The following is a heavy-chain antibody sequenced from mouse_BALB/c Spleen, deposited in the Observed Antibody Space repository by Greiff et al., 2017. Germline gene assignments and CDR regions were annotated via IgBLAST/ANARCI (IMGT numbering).Heavy chain of an antibody. J-gene: IGHJ2*01. V-gene: IGHV5-17*02. CDR3: ARSLSYYFDY. CDR2: ISSGSSTI. Sequence: EVKLVESGGGLVQPGGSRKLSCAASGFTFSSFGMHWVRQAPEKGLEWVAYISSGSSTIYYADTVKGRFTISRDNPKNTLFLQMTSLRSEDTAMYYCARSLSYYFDYWGQGTTLTVSS. CDR1: GFTFSSFG.